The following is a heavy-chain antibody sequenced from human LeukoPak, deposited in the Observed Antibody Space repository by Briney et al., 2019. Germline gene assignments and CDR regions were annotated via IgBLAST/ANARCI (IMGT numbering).Heavy chain of an antibody. CDR3: ARGSVPGNWNYGDYVDY. J-gene: IGHJ4*02. Sequence: SETLSLTCTVSGGSISSSRYYWGWIRQPPGKGLEWMGSIYSSGSTFYNPSLKSRVTISVDTSKNQFSLQLNSVTPEDTAVYYCARGSVPGNWNYGDYVDYWGQGTLVTVSS. CDR2: IYSSGST. V-gene: IGHV4-39*01. CDR1: GGSISSSRYY. D-gene: IGHD2-2*01.